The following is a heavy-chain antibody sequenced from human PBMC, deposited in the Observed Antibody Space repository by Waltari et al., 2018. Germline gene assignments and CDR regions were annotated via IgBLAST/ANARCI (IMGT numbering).Heavy chain of an antibody. CDR1: GGSITSNRHY. J-gene: IGHJ3*01. CDR3: ATYIGASIGTAAFDV. CDR2: ISYSGAT. Sequence: QLHLQESGPGLVKPSDTLSVTCSVSGGSITSNRHYWGWVRQPPGKGREWTATISYSGATYNNPSLKSRVTISVDTSKNQFSLKLSSVTAADTAVYYCATYIGASIGTAAFDVWGQGTMVTVSS. D-gene: IGHD3-16*01. V-gene: IGHV4-39*01.